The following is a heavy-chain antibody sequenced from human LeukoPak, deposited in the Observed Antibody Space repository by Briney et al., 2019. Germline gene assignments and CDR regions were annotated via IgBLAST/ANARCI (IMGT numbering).Heavy chain of an antibody. CDR1: GDSISMYY. V-gene: IGHV4-59*01. D-gene: IGHD5-18*01. Sequence: SEPLSLTCSVSGDSISMYYWNWVRQSPGKGLEWIGYIDHTGSTNYNPSLKSRVTISVDTSKNQFSLKLSSVTAADTAVYYCARRNVDTAMYHAFDIWGEGTMVTVSS. CDR3: ARRNVDTAMYHAFDI. J-gene: IGHJ3*02. CDR2: IDHTGST.